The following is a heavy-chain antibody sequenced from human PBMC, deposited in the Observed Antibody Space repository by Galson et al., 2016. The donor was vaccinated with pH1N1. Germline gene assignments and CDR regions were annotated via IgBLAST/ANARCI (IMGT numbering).Heavy chain of an antibody. CDR1: GDSISSYY. Sequence: VSGDSISSYYWNWIRQPPGKGLEWIGYIYHSYHSGSTKYNPHLKSRVTISVDTSKSQFSLNLSSVTAADTAVYYCAREDIVVGEGWDYGVDAWGQGTTVTVSS. CDR2: IYHSYHSGST. CDR3: AREDIVVGEGWDYGVDA. D-gene: IGHD2-21*01. V-gene: IGHV4-59*01. J-gene: IGHJ6*01.